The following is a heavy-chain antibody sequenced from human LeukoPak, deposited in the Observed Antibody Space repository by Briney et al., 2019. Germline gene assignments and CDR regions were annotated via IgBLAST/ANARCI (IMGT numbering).Heavy chain of an antibody. V-gene: IGHV1-18*01. D-gene: IGHD2-8*02. CDR3: ARDFYHGHCAGLSCFLLDY. Sequence: APVKVSCKASGYSFTSYGITWVRQAPGQGLEWMGWISAYYGHTNYAQKLQGRVTMTTDTSTNTAYMELRSLRSDDTAVYYCARDFYHGHCAGLSCFLLDYWGQGALVIVSS. J-gene: IGHJ4*02. CDR2: ISAYYGHT. CDR1: GYSFTSYG.